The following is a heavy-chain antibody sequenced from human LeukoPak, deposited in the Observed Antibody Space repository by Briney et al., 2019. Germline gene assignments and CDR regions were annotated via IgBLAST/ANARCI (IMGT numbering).Heavy chain of an antibody. V-gene: IGHV3-21*01. J-gene: IGHJ6*03. CDR1: GFTFSSYN. CDR3: ARDPYSGSYGDSYYYYMDV. CDR2: ITSTGSYT. Sequence: GGSLRLSCAASGFTFSSYNMNWVRQAPGKGLEWVSSITSTGSYTFYADSVKGRFTISRDNAKNSLYLQMNSQRAEDTAIYYCARDPYSGSYGDSYYYYMDVWGKGTTVTISS. D-gene: IGHD1-26*01.